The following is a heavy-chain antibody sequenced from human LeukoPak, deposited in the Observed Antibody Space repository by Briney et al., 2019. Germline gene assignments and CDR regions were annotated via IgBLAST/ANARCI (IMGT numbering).Heavy chain of an antibody. CDR1: GGSFTSYY. D-gene: IGHD2-8*01. CDR3: ARYSCIYGHDY. CDR2: FFSSGNT. Sequence: SETLSLTCTVSGGSFTSYYWSWIRQPAGKGLEWIGRFFSSGNTNYNPSFKSRATISVDKSKNQFSLKLTSVTGAHTAVYCCARYSCIYGHDYWGQGTLVSVSS. V-gene: IGHV4-4*07. J-gene: IGHJ4*02.